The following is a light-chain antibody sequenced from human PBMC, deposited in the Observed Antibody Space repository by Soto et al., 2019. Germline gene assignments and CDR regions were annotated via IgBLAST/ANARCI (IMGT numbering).Light chain of an antibody. V-gene: IGKV3-11*01. CDR2: DAS. CDR1: QSIGSY. J-gene: IGKJ4*01. CDR3: QQPTTLSPLT. Sequence: EIVLTQSPATLSLSPRERATLSCRASQSIGSYLSWYPQNPGQAPRLLIYDASSRPTGIPAKFSASGSATTFTLTNSSLEPEDFAVYCCQQPTTLSPLTFGGGTKVEIK.